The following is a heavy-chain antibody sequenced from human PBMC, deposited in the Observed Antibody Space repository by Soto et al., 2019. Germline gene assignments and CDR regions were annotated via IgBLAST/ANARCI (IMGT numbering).Heavy chain of an antibody. Sequence: QVQLVQSGPEVKKPGSSVKVSCTASGGTLSSESISWLRQAPGQGLEWMGRIIPLLGIENYAQKFQGRGTITEEISTNTGYSELSRLTSQDTAIYDCAREGGCYNMGTCPVYGLDVWGNGTTVTVSS. J-gene: IGHJ6*04. CDR2: IIPLLGIE. D-gene: IGHD6-19*01. CDR3: AREGGCYNMGTCPVYGLDV. CDR1: GGTLSSES. V-gene: IGHV1-69*04.